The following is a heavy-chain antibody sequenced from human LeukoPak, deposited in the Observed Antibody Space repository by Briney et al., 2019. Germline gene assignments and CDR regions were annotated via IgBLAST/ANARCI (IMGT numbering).Heavy chain of an antibody. CDR1: GYSFSIYW. D-gene: IGHD6-19*01. J-gene: IGHJ4*02. Sequence: GESLKISCKGLGYSFSIYWIAWVRQMPGKGLEWMGIIYGGDSDDRYSPSFQGQVTTSADKSMNTAYLQWSSLKASDTAMYYCTRRGSGYDHWHFDYWGQGTLVTVSS. CDR3: TRRGSGYDHWHFDY. CDR2: IYGGDSDD. V-gene: IGHV5-51*01.